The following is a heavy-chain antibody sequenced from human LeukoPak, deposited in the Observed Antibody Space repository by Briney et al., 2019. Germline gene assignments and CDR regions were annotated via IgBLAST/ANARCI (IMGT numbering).Heavy chain of an antibody. V-gene: IGHV1-46*01. CDR2: INPSGGTT. J-gene: IGHJ4*02. CDR3: ARGGEGRDGYNFPYFDY. Sequence: GASVKVSCKASGYTFTRYYTHWVRQAPGQGLEWMGIINPSGGTTNYAQKFQGRVTMTRDTSTSTVYMELSSLRSEDTAVYYCARGGEGRDGYNFPYFDYWGQGTLVTVSS. D-gene: IGHD5-24*01. CDR1: GYTFTRYY.